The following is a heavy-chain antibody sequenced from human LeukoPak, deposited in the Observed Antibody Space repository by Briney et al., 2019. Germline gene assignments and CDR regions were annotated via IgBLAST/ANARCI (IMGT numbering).Heavy chain of an antibody. CDR1: GFTFSSYG. CDR3: ARGHCSSTSCLLGDAFDI. V-gene: IGHV3-33*01. J-gene: IGHJ3*02. D-gene: IGHD2-2*01. CDR2: IWSDGSNK. Sequence: GRSLRLSCAASGFTFSSYGMHWVRQAPGKGLEWVAVIWSDGSNKYYADSVKGRFTISRDKSKNTLYLQMNSLRAEDTAVYYCARGHCSSTSCLLGDAFDIWGQGTMVTVSS.